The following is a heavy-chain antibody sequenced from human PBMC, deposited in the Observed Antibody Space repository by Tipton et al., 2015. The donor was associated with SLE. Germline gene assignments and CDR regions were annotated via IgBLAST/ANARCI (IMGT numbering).Heavy chain of an antibody. Sequence: TLSLTCDVSDYPANSDYYWGWIRQPPRKGLEWIGAIYHSGTSFYNPSLRSRVTLSADTSKSQFSLTLNFVTAADTAVYYCVRSYQGMDWGQGTLVTVSS. CDR1: DYPANSDYY. CDR2: IYHSGTS. V-gene: IGHV4-38-2*01. CDR3: VRSYQGMD. J-gene: IGHJ4*02. D-gene: IGHD2-2*01.